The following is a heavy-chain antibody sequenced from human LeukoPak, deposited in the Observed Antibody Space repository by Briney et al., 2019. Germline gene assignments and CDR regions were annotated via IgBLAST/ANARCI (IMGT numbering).Heavy chain of an antibody. V-gene: IGHV3-23*01. CDR3: AIGGSPDRNSWFDVVY. CDR1: GFTFSSYA. CDR2: IIDGGGTT. Sequence: GGSLRLSCAASGFTFSSYAISWVRQAPGKGLEWVSGIIDGGGTTDYAHTVRGRFTISRDTSMNTVYLQMNSLRAEDTALYYCAIGGSPDRNSWFDVVYWGEGTLVTVSP. D-gene: IGHD6-13*01. J-gene: IGHJ4*02.